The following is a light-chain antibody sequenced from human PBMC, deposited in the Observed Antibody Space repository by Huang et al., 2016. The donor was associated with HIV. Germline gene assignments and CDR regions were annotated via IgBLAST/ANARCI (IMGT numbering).Light chain of an antibody. V-gene: IGKV3-20*01. CDR1: QSLRETY. Sequence: EIVLTQSPGTLSLSPGETATFSCRASQSLRETYIAWYQQRPGQAPRLLIYGASSRATGIPDRFSGSGSGTDFTLTINRLEPQDFAVYFCLQYDRSPLTFGGGTKVEL. J-gene: IGKJ4*01. CDR3: LQYDRSPLT. CDR2: GAS.